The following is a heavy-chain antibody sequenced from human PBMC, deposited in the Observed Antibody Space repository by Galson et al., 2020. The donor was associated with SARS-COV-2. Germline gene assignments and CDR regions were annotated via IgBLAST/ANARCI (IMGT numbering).Heavy chain of an antibody. Sequence: ASVKVSCKASGYTFSAHYIHWVRLAPGQGLEWMGRINPNSGDTDVAQTFKGRVTMTTDTSITTASMELSRLTSDDTVVYYCTRGSNSSPFYHFDPWGQGTLVTVSS. D-gene: IGHD3-10*01. CDR1: GYTFSAHY. CDR3: TRGSNSSPFYHFDP. V-gene: IGHV1-2*05. CDR2: INPNSGDT. J-gene: IGHJ5*02.